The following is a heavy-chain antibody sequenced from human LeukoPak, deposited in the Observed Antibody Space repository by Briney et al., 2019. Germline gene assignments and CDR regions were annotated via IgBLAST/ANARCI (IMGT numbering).Heavy chain of an antibody. CDR2: IYYSGST. V-gene: IGHV4-59*01. Sequence: ASETLSLTCTDSGGSISSYYWSWIRQPPGKGLEWIGYIYYSGSTNYNPSLKSRVTISIDTSKSQFSLKLSSVTATDTAVYYCARGPRVSGYYYDFDYWGQGTLVTVSS. D-gene: IGHD3-22*01. CDR3: ARGPRVSGYYYDFDY. J-gene: IGHJ4*02. CDR1: GGSISSYY.